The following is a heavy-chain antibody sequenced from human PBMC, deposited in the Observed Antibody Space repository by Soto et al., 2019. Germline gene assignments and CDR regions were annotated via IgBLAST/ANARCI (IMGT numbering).Heavy chain of an antibody. D-gene: IGHD6-13*01. J-gene: IGHJ1*01. V-gene: IGHV5-51*01. CDR3: ARHSGVAEDGTD. Sequence: GESLNLSCKCSGYSFTTNWIGWVCQMPGKGLEWMGVIYPGDSDTRYSPSFQGQVAISADKSINTAYLQWSSLKASDTAMYYCARHSGVAEDGTDWGQGTLVTVSS. CDR1: GYSFTTNW. CDR2: IYPGDSDT.